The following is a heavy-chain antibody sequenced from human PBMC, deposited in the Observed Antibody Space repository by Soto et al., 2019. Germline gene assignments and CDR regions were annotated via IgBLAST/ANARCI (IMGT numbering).Heavy chain of an antibody. CDR1: GYPFTSYV. CDR2: ISAYNGNT. J-gene: IGHJ4*02. Sequence: ASLKVSCKSSGYPFTSYVISWVRQAPGQGLEWMGWISAYNGNTNYAQKLQGRVTMTTDTSTSTAYMELRSLRSDDTAVYYCARDSGYSLAWYFDYWGQGTLVTVSS. V-gene: IGHV1-18*01. CDR3: ARDSGYSLAWYFDY. D-gene: IGHD5-12*01.